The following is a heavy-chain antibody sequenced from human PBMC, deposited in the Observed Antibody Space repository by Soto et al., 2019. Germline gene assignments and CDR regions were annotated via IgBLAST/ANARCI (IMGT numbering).Heavy chain of an antibody. D-gene: IGHD6-19*01. CDR3: GRDRAVDWYLDL. Sequence: QVQVVQSGAEVKKPGASVRLSCKTSGYSFTSCAIHWVRQAPGQRFEWMGWINTDSGNTKYSQKFQGRVSITRDTSASTAYMQLTSLASEDTAIYYCGRDRAVDWYLDLWGRGTLVTVSS. J-gene: IGHJ2*01. CDR1: GYSFTSCA. V-gene: IGHV1-3*04. CDR2: INTDSGNT.